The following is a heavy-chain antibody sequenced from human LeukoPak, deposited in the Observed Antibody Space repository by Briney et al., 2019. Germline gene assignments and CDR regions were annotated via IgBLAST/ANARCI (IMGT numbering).Heavy chain of an antibody. V-gene: IGHV4-34*01. CDR3: ARGRIAKIVVVHSFHYGMDV. CDR2: INDYTGNT. CDR1: GGPFTDYF. Sequence: SETLSLTCDVFGGPFTDYFWTWIRQSPGKGLEWIGEINDYTGNTNYNSSLNSRVSISLEKSKNQFSLELRSVTAADTAVYYCARGRIAKIVVVHSFHYGMDVWGQGTTVTVSS. D-gene: IGHD3-22*01. J-gene: IGHJ6*02.